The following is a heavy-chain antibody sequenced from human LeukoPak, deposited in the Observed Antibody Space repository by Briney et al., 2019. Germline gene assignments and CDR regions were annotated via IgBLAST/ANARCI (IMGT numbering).Heavy chain of an antibody. CDR1: GYTFTGYY. Sequence: ASVKVSCKASGYTFTGYYMHWVRQAPGQGLEWMGRINPNSGGTNYAQKFQGRVTMTRDTSISTAYMELSRLRSDDTAVYYCASLGCCSSTSCSSYYFDYWGQGTLVTVSS. D-gene: IGHD2-2*01. CDR3: ASLGCCSSTSCSSYYFDY. J-gene: IGHJ4*02. CDR2: INPNSGGT. V-gene: IGHV1-2*06.